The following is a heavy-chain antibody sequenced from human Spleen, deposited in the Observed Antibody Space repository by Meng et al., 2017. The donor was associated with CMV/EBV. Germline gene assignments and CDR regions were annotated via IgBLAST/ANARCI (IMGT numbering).Heavy chain of an antibody. CDR3: ARDPGLGTFDP. CDR2: IYYSGST. CDR1: GGSISSSSYY. J-gene: IGHJ5*02. V-gene: IGHV4-39*07. D-gene: IGHD1-26*01. Sequence: QVQLQESGPGLVKPSETLSLTCTVSGGSISSSSYYWGWIRQPPGKGLEWIGSIYYSGSTYYNPSLKSRVTISVDTSKNQFSLKLSSVTAADTAVYYCARDPGLGTFDPWGQGTLVTVSS.